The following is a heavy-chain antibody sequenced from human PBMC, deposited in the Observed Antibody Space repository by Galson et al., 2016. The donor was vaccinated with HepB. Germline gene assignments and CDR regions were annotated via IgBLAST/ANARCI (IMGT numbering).Heavy chain of an antibody. V-gene: IGHV2-5*01. D-gene: IGHD3-3*01. Sequence: PALVKPTQTLTLTCTFSGFSLSTSGVGVGWIRQPPGKALECLAFIYWSDDKRYNPSLKSRLTITKDTSKNQVVLTMTNMDPVDTATYYCARLNFWGGFSHNWFDPWGQGTLVTVSS. CDR1: GFSLSTSGVG. J-gene: IGHJ5*02. CDR3: ARLNFWGGFSHNWFDP. CDR2: IYWSDDK.